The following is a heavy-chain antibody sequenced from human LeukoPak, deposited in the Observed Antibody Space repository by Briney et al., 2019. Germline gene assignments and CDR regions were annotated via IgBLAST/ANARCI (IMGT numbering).Heavy chain of an antibody. J-gene: IGHJ2*01. CDR2: ISYDGSNK. CDR3: AKDLMPWIQLWLPYFDL. Sequence: GRSLRLSCAASGFTFSSYGMHLVRQAPGKGLERVAAISYDGSNKYYADSVKGRFTISRDNSKNTLYLQMNSLRAEDTAVYYCAKDLMPWIQLWLPYFDLWSRGTLVTVSS. CDR1: GFTFSSYG. D-gene: IGHD5-18*01. V-gene: IGHV3-30*18.